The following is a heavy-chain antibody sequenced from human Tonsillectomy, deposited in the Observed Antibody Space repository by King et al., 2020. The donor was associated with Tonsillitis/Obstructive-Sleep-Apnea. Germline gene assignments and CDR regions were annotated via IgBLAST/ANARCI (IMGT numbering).Heavy chain of an antibody. CDR1: GGSISTYY. CDR3: ASVSTSYYFDY. CDR2: IYYTGSS. Sequence: QLQESGPGLVKPSETLSLTCSVSGGSISTYYWSWIRQPPGKGLEWIGYIYYTGSSSYNPSLMSRVTMSVDTSKNEFSLRLTSVTAADTAVYYCASVSTSYYFDYWGRGALVTVSS. V-gene: IGHV4-59*13. J-gene: IGHJ4*02.